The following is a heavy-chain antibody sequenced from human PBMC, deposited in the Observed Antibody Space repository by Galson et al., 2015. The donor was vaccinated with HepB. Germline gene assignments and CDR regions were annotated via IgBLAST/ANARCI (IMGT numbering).Heavy chain of an antibody. CDR1: GFTFSSYA. CDR3: ARGSGKGAAVAGTLDY. CDR2: IKQDGSEK. J-gene: IGHJ4*02. Sequence: SLRLFCAASGFTFSSYAMTWVRQAPGKGLEWVANIKQDGSEKFYVDSVKGRFTISRDNAKNSLYLQMNSLRVEDTAVFYCARGSGKGAAVAGTLDYWGQGNLVTVSS. D-gene: IGHD6-19*01. V-gene: IGHV3-7*03.